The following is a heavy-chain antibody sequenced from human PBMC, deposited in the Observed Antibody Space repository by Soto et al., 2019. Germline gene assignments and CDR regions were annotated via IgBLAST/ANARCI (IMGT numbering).Heavy chain of an antibody. Sequence: GASVKVSCKASGYSFTVCHIHWVRQAPGQGLEWLGRINPKSGGTSTAQKFQGWVTMTTDTSISTASMELTRLTSDDTAIYYCARGDSTDSSNGVCSFFYNHDMDVWG. J-gene: IGHJ6*02. CDR1: GYSFTVCH. CDR3: ARGDSTDSSNGVCSFFYNHDMDV. D-gene: IGHD2-8*01. V-gene: IGHV1-2*04. CDR2: INPKSGGT.